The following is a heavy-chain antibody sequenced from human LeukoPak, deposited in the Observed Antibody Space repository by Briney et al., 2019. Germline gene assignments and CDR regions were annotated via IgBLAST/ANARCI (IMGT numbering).Heavy chain of an antibody. V-gene: IGHV5-51*01. D-gene: IGHD2-21*01. Sequence: GESLKISCKGSGYSFTSYWIGWVRQMPGKGLEWMGIIYPGDSDTRYSPSSQGQVTISADKSISTAYLQWSSLKASDTAMYYCARQSGYCGGDCCFFDYWGQGTLVTVSS. CDR1: GYSFTSYW. CDR2: IYPGDSDT. CDR3: ARQSGYCGGDCCFFDY. J-gene: IGHJ4*02.